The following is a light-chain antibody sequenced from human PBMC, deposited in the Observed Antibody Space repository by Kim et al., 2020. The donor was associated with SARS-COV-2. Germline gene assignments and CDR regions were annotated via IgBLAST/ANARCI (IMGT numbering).Light chain of an antibody. J-gene: IGLJ3*02. CDR2: QDS. V-gene: IGLV3-1*01. CDR1: NLGDKF. CDR3: QVWDSSTAV. Sequence: VSPGQTASITCSGDNLGDKFACWYQQKPGLSPVVVIYQDSKRPSGVPERFSGSNSGNTATLTISGTQAMDEADYYCQVWDSSTAVFGGGTQLTVL.